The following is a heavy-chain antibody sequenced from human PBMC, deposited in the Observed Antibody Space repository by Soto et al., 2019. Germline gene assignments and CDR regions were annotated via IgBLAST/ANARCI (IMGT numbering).Heavy chain of an antibody. D-gene: IGHD3-10*01. Sequence: QVQLQESGPGLVKPSQTLSLTCTVSGGSISSGGYYWSWIRQHPGKGLEWIGYIYYSGSTYYNPSLKSRATISGDKSKNQCSRKLSSVTAADTAVYYCARELRFGEDYYGMDVWGQGTTVTVSS. CDR1: GGSISSGGYY. J-gene: IGHJ6*02. CDR3: ARELRFGEDYYGMDV. V-gene: IGHV4-31*03. CDR2: IYYSGST.